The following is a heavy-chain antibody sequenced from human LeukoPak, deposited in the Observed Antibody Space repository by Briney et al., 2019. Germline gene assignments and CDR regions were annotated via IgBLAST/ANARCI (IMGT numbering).Heavy chain of an antibody. CDR2: ISNRGGST. CDR1: GITFRNYV. V-gene: IGHV3-23*01. J-gene: IGHJ4*02. D-gene: IGHD2-15*01. Sequence: GGSLRLSCAASGITFRNYVMSWVRQAPGKGLEWVSGISNRGGSTFYADSVKGRFTISRDNSKNTLYLQVNSLRVEDTAVYYCATLLGYCSGGDCYRLYFDDWGQGTLVTVSS. CDR3: ATLLGYCSGGDCYRLYFDD.